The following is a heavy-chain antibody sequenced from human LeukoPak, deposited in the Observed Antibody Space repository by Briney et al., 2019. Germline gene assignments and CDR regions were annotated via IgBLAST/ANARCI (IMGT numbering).Heavy chain of an antibody. D-gene: IGHD2-15*01. J-gene: IGHJ4*02. V-gene: IGHV1-69*13. CDR3: ARATRYCSGGSCFTSHDH. CDR1: GGTFSSYA. CDR2: IIPIFGTA. Sequence: GASVKVSCKASGGTFSSYAISWVRQAPGQGLEWMGGIIPIFGTANYAQKFQGRVTITADESTSTAYMELSSLRSEDTAVYYCARATRYCSGGSCFTSHDHWGQGTLVTVSS.